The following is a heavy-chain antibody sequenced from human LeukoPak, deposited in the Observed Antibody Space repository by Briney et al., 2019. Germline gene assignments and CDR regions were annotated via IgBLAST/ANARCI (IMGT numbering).Heavy chain of an antibody. D-gene: IGHD6-19*01. V-gene: IGHV5-51*01. J-gene: IGHJ5*02. Sequence: GESLQIPCKGSGYSFTSYWIGWVRQMPGKGLEGMGIIYPGDSDTRYSPSFQGQVTISADKSISTTYLQWSSLKASDTAMYYCARAYSSGWYRRNWFDPWGQGTLLTVSS. CDR1: GYSFTSYW. CDR3: ARAYSSGWYRRNWFDP. CDR2: IYPGDSDT.